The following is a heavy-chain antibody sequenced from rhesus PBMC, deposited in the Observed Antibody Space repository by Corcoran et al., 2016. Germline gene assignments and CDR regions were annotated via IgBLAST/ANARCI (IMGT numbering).Heavy chain of an antibody. V-gene: IGHV4-143*01. CDR2: IYGNSAST. J-gene: IGHJ4*01. CDR1: GGSSSGDYY. Sequence: QVQLQESGPGLVKPSETLSLTCTVSGGSSSGDYYWRWIRQPPGTGLEWIGGIYGNSASTYYNPSLKSRVTISKDTSKNQFSLKLSSVTAADTAVYYCARRGIAGTTSYFDYWGQGVLVTVSS. D-gene: IGHD1-20*01. CDR3: ARRGIAGTTSYFDY.